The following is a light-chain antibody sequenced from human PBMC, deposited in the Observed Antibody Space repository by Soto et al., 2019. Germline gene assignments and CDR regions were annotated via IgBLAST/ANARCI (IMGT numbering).Light chain of an antibody. CDR3: SSYTSSSTRV. J-gene: IGLJ2*01. V-gene: IGLV2-14*01. CDR2: DVS. Sequence: QSALTQPASVSGSPGQSITISCTGNSSDVGGYNYVSWYQQHPGKAPKLMIYDVSNRPSGVSNRVSGSKSGNTASLTISGLQAEDEADYYCSSYTSSSTRVFGGGTKLTVL. CDR1: SSDVGGYNY.